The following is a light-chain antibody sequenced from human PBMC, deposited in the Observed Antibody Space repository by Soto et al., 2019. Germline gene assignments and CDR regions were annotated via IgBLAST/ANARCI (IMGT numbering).Light chain of an antibody. J-gene: IGLJ1*01. Sequence: QSVLTQPPSASGTPGQRVTISCSGSGSNIGSNTVDWYQQLPGTAPKLLIYSNNQRPSGVPARFSGSKSGTSVSLAISGLQSEDEADYYCAAWDDSLNGRLFGTGTKLTVL. CDR1: GSNIGSNT. CDR3: AAWDDSLNGRL. CDR2: SNN. V-gene: IGLV1-44*01.